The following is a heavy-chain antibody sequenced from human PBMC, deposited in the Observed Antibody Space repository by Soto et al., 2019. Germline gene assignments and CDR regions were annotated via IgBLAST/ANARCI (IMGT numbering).Heavy chain of an antibody. Sequence: GGSLRLSCAASGFTFSSYAMHWVRQAPGKGLEWVAVISYDGSNKYYADSVKGRFTISRDNSKNTLYLQMNSLRAEDTAVYYCARDVYLSGGIAAAGAAFWFDPWGQGTLVTVSS. J-gene: IGHJ5*02. CDR2: ISYDGSNK. CDR3: ARDVYLSGGIAAAGAAFWFDP. D-gene: IGHD6-13*01. CDR1: GFTFSSYA. V-gene: IGHV3-30-3*01.